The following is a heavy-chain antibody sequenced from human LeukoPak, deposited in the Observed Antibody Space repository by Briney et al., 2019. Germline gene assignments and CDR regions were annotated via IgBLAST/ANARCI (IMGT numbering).Heavy chain of an antibody. CDR2: IIPIFGTA. D-gene: IGHD1-1*01. Sequence: ASVKVSCKASGGTFSSYAISWVQQAPGQGLEWMGGIIPIFGTANYAQKFQGRVTITADESMSTAYMELSSLRSEDTAVYYCARVVQGKIYYYYGMDVWGQGTTVTVSS. CDR3: ARVVQGKIYYYYGMDV. CDR1: GGTFSSYA. J-gene: IGHJ6*02. V-gene: IGHV1-69*13.